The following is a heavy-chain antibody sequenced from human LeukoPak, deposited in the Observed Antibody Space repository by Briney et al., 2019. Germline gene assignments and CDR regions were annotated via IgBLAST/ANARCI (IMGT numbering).Heavy chain of an antibody. J-gene: IGHJ4*02. CDR1: GGTFSSYA. D-gene: IGHD3-3*01. CDR2: IIPIFGTA. Sequence: SVKVSCKASGGTFSSYAISWVRQAPGQGLEWMGGIIPIFGTANYAQKFQGRVTITADESTSTAYMELSSLRSEDTAVYYCARGFDFYYPFDYWGQGTLVTVSS. CDR3: ARGFDFYYPFDY. V-gene: IGHV1-69*13.